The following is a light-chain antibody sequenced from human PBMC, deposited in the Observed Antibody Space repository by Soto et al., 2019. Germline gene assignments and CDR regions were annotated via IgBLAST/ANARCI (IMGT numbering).Light chain of an antibody. J-gene: IGKJ5*01. Sequence: TVLTQSPVTLSLSPGERATLSCRASQSVGGNVAWYQQKPGQAPKLLISGASSRATGIPDRFSGSGSGADFTLSISRLEPEDFALYYCQHYAAAPITFGQGTRL. CDR1: QSVGGN. CDR2: GAS. V-gene: IGKV3-20*01. CDR3: QHYAAAPIT.